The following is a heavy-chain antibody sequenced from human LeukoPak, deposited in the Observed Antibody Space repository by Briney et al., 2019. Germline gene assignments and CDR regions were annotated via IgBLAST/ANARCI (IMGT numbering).Heavy chain of an antibody. CDR2: ISAYNGNT. D-gene: IGHD1-20*01. CDR1: GYTFTSFG. V-gene: IGHV1-18*01. CDR3: ARAGVTGTFNDY. J-gene: IGHJ4*02. Sequence: ASVKVSCKASGYTFTSFGISWVRQAPGQGLEWMGWISAYNGNTNYAQQVQDRVTMTTDTSTSTAYMELRSLRSDDTAVYYCARAGVTGTFNDYWGQGTLVTVSS.